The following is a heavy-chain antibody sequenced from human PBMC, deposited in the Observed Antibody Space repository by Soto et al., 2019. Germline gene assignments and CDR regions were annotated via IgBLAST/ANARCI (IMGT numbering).Heavy chain of an antibody. D-gene: IGHD3-22*01. V-gene: IGHV1-18*01. Sequence: QVQLVQSGAEVKKPGASVKVSCKASGYTFASYGISWVRQAPGQGLEWMGWISAYNGNTNYAQKLQGRVTMTTDTPTRTGYMELRSRRSDDTAVYYCARDRYYDSSGYYPLDWFDPWGQGTLVTVSS. CDR2: ISAYNGNT. J-gene: IGHJ5*02. CDR1: GYTFASYG. CDR3: ARDRYYDSSGYYPLDWFDP.